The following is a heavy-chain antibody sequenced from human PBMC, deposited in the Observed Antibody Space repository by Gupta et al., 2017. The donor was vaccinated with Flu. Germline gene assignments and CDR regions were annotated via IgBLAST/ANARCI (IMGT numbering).Heavy chain of an antibody. CDR2: ISSSGSPI. J-gene: IGHJ4*02. CDR3: ARGGEY. D-gene: IGHD3-16*01. CDR1: GICYSSSE. Sequence: EGQLVESGGGLVLPGGSLRLSCVVSGICYSSSEMNWVSQAPGEGLEWFSFISSSGSPIYDADSITCRFTSSRDNAKNSVDLQMNSLRAGDTALYYSARGGEYWGQGTLVTVAS. V-gene: IGHV3-48*03.